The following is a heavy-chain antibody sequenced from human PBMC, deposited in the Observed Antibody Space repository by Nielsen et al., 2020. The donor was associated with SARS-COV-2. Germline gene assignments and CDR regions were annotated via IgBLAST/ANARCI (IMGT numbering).Heavy chain of an antibody. CDR1: GFTFSSYS. J-gene: IGHJ6*02. CDR2: ISSSSSYI. CDR3: ARSSSWYNYYYGMDV. D-gene: IGHD6-13*01. V-gene: IGHV3-21*01. Sequence: GESLKISCAASGFTFSSYSMNWVRQAPGKGLEWVSSISSSSSYIYYADSVKGRFTISRDNAKNSLYLQMNSLRAEDTAVYYCARSSSWYNYYYGMDVWGQGTTVTVSS.